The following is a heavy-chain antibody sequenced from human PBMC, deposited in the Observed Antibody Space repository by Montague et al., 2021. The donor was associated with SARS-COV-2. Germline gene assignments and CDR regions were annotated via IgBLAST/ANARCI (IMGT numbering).Heavy chain of an antibody. CDR2: DYYSRYT. Sequence: SETLSLTCTVSGDSVSSSDHYWGWIRPRHGKGLEWLGIDYYSRYTYSNPYVKGRVTISIDASQNQFSLNLNSLTATDTAIYHCARRRLRADYFDFWGQGTLLTVSS. D-gene: IGHD4-17*01. J-gene: IGHJ4*02. V-gene: IGHV4-39*01. CDR1: GDSVSSSDHY. CDR3: ARRRLRADYFDF.